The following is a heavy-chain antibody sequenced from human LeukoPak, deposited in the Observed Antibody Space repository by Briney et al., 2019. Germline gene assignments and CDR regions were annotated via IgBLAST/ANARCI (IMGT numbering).Heavy chain of an antibody. CDR1: GYTFPSYG. Sequence: ASVKVSCKASGYTFPSYGISWVGQAPGQGLEWMGWISAYNGNTNYEQKLQGRVTVTTDTSTSTVYMQLRSLRSDDTAVYYCARAASGSGWYGGDYWGQGTLVTVSS. D-gene: IGHD6-19*01. CDR2: ISAYNGNT. V-gene: IGHV1-18*01. J-gene: IGHJ4*02. CDR3: ARAASGSGWYGGDY.